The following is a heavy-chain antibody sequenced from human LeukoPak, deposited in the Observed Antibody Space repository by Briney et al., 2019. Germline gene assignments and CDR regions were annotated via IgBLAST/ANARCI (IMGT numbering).Heavy chain of an antibody. V-gene: IGHV3-21*01. CDR1: GFTFSNYS. CDR2: ISSSSSYI. Sequence: GGSLRLSCAASGFTFSNYSMNWVRQAPGKGLEWVSSISSSSSYIYYADSVKGRFTISRDNAKNSLYLQMNSLRAEDTAVYYCARDPTPSTYYDSSGYSQTFDYWGQGTPVTVSS. D-gene: IGHD3-22*01. J-gene: IGHJ4*02. CDR3: ARDPTPSTYYDSSGYSQTFDY.